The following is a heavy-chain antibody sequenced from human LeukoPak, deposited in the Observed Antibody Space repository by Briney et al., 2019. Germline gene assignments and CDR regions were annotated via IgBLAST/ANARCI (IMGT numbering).Heavy chain of an antibody. Sequence: SETLSLTCAVYGGSFSGYYWSWIRQPPGKGLEWIGEINHSGSTNYNPSLKSRVTISVDTSKNQFSLKLSSVAAADTAVYYCARDQGSYNYDSSGYYYYYYYIDVWGKGTTVTVSS. CDR2: INHSGST. CDR1: GGSFSGYY. CDR3: ARDQGSYNYDSSGYYYYYYYIDV. D-gene: IGHD3-22*01. V-gene: IGHV4-34*01. J-gene: IGHJ6*03.